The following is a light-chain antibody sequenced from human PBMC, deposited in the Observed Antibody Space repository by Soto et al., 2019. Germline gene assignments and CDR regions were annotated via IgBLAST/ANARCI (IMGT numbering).Light chain of an antibody. V-gene: IGKV2-28*01. CDR1: QSLLSSNGKTY. Sequence: DIVLTQSPLSLPVTPGEPASISCRSSQSLLSSNGKTYLDWYLQKPGQSPQVLIYLGSNRASGVPDRFSGSGSGTDFTLKISRVEAEDVGVYYCMQPLQSWTFGQGTKVDIK. J-gene: IGKJ1*01. CDR3: MQPLQSWT. CDR2: LGS.